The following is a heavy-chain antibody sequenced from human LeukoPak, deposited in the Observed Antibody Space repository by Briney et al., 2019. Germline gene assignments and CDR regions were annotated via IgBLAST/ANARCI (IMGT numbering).Heavy chain of an antibody. J-gene: IGHJ6*03. CDR2: IYSGGST. Sequence: GGSLRLSCAASGFTVSSNYMSWVRQAPGKGLEWVSVIYSGGSTYYADSVKGRFTISRDNSKNTLYLQMNSLRAEDTAVYYCAREYFVVSVDTYYYYYMDVWGTGTTVTVSS. CDR1: GFTVSSNY. V-gene: IGHV3-53*01. CDR3: AREYFVVSVDTYYYYYMDV. D-gene: IGHD2-2*01.